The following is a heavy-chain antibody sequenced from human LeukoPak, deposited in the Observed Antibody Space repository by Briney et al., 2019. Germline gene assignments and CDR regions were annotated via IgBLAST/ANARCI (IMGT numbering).Heavy chain of an antibody. D-gene: IGHD1-26*01. CDR2: IYHSGST. J-gene: IGHJ3*02. Sequence: KPSETLSLTCTVSGYSISSGYYWGWIRQPPGKGLEWIGSIYHSGSTYYNPSLKSRVTISVDTSKNQFSLRLSSVTAADTAVYYCARVYSGSYRDAFDIWGQGTMVTVSS. V-gene: IGHV4-38-2*02. CDR3: ARVYSGSYRDAFDI. CDR1: GYSISSGYY.